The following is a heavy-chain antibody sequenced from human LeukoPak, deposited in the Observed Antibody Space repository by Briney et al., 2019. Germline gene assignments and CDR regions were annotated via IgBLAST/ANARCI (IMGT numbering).Heavy chain of an antibody. J-gene: IGHJ4*02. CDR1: GGSISSGSYY. D-gene: IGHD3-3*01. Sequence: PSETLSLTCTVSGGSISSGSYYWSWIRQPAGKGLEWIGRIYTSGSTNYNPSLKSRVTISVDTSKNQFSLKLSSVTAADTVVYYCARGDFWSGYYFYWGQGTLVTVSS. V-gene: IGHV4-61*02. CDR2: IYTSGST. CDR3: ARGDFWSGYYFY.